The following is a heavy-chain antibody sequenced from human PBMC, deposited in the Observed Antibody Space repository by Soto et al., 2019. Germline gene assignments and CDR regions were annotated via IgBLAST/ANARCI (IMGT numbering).Heavy chain of an antibody. CDR2: ISSSGSTI. CDR3: ARGGPLRAFDY. Sequence: GGSLRLSCAASGFTFSSYEMNWVRQAPGKGLEWVSYISSSGSTIYYADSVKGRFTISRDNAKNSLYLQMNSLRAEDTAVYYCARGGPLRAFDYWGQGTLVTVSS. J-gene: IGHJ4*02. D-gene: IGHD1-26*01. V-gene: IGHV3-48*03. CDR1: GFTFSSYE.